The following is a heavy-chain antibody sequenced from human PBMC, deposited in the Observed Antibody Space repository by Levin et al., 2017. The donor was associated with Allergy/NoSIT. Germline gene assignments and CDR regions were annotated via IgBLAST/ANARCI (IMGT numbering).Heavy chain of an antibody. CDR1: GFTFSSYT. V-gene: IGHV3-21*01. Sequence: GESLKISCAASGFTFSSYTMNWVRQAPGKGLEWVSSISSSSSNIYYADSVKGRFTISRDNAKNSLYLQMNSLRAEDTAVYYCARASTGYTSGWYFAGYFQHWGQGTLVTVSS. CDR2: ISSSSSNI. D-gene: IGHD6-19*01. CDR3: ARASTGYTSGWYFAGYFQH. J-gene: IGHJ1*01.